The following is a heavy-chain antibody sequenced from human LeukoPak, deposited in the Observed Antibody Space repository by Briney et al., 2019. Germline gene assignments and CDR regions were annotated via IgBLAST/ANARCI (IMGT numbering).Heavy chain of an antibody. V-gene: IGHV3-21*01. CDR3: ARARGSPRHYFDQ. J-gene: IGHJ4*02. Sequence: GGSLRLSCAASGFTFSTYSMNWVRQAPGKGLEWVSYISGSGSYIYYADSVKGRFTISRDNGKNSLYLQMHSLRAEDTAIYHCARARGSPRHYFDQWGQGTLVTVSS. CDR1: GFTFSTYS. D-gene: IGHD6-6*01. CDR2: ISGSGSYI.